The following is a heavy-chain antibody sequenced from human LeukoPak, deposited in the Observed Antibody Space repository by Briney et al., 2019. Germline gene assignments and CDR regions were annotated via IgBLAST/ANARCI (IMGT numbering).Heavy chain of an antibody. J-gene: IGHJ6*03. CDR3: ARGPQTYYYDSSGPHVRGYYMDV. CDR1: GYTFTSYG. Sequence: GASVKVSCKASGYTFTSYGISWVRQAPGQGLEWMGWISAYNGKTNYAQKLQGRVTMTTDTSISTAYMELSRLRSDDTAVYYCARGPQTYYYDSSGPHVRGYYMDVWGQGTSVTVSS. V-gene: IGHV1-18*01. D-gene: IGHD3-22*01. CDR2: ISAYNGKT.